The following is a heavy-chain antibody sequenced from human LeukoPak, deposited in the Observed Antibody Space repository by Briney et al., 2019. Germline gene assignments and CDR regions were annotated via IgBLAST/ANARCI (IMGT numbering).Heavy chain of an antibody. V-gene: IGHV3-30*18. D-gene: IGHD1-1*01. CDR2: ISYDGSNK. Sequence: GRSLRLSCAASGFTFSSYGMHWVRQAPGKGLEWVAVISYDGSNKYYADSVKGRFTISRDNSKNTLYLQMNSLRAEDTPVYYCAKDGTATNYFDYWGQGTLVTVSS. CDR3: AKDGTATNYFDY. J-gene: IGHJ4*02. CDR1: GFTFSSYG.